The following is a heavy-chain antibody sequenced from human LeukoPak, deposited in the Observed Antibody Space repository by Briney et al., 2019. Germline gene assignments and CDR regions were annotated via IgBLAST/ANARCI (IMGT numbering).Heavy chain of an antibody. D-gene: IGHD2-8*01. CDR2: IYYSGST. J-gene: IGHJ6*02. CDR1: GGSVSSGSYY. V-gene: IGHV4-61*01. CDR3: AREGRGVSVGMDV. Sequence: SETLSLTCTVSGGSVSSGSYYWSWIRQPPGKGLEWIGYIYYSGSTNYNPSLKSRVTISVDTSKNQFSLKLSSVTAADTAVYYCAREGRGVSVGMDVWGQGTTVTVSS.